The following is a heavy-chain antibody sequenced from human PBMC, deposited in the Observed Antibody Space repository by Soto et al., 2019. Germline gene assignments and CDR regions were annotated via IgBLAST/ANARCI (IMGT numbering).Heavy chain of an antibody. Sequence: SVKVSCKASGGTFSSYTISWVRQAPGQGLEWMGRIIPILGIANYAQKFQGRVTITADKSTSTAYMELSSVTAADTAVYYCARSAHYDFWSGYPYLDNWGQGTLVTVSS. CDR1: GGTFSSYT. CDR3: ARSAHYDFWSGYPYLDN. J-gene: IGHJ4*02. CDR2: IIPILGIA. D-gene: IGHD3-3*01. V-gene: IGHV1-69*02.